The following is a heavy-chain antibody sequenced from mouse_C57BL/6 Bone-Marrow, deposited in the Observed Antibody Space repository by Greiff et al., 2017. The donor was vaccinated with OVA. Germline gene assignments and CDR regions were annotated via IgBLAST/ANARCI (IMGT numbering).Heavy chain of an antibody. CDR3: TTLYGNYYAMDY. Sequence: EVQVVESGAELVRPGASVKLSCTASGFNIKDDYMHWVKQRPEQGLEWIGWIDPENGDTEYASKFQGKATITADTSSNTAYLQLSSLTSEDTAVYYCTTLYGNYYAMDYWGQGTSVTVSS. CDR2: IDPENGDT. V-gene: IGHV14-4*01. D-gene: IGHD1-1*02. J-gene: IGHJ4*01. CDR1: GFNIKDDY.